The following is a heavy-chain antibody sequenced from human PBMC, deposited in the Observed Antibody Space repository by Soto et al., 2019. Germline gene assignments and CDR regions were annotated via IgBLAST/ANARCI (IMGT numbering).Heavy chain of an antibody. CDR2: IYHDGSS. D-gene: IGHD3-3*01. CDR3: ARTFHRSGVGYFHSGMAC. J-gene: IGHJ6*02. CDR1: GGSRSDGYC. Sequence: ETLSVTSAVSGGSRSDGYCSTHGPKRGWVRQPPGKGLEWIGEIYHDGSSNYKTSLKRRVTMSVDKSKNQFSLNLRPVTAADTAIYYCARTFHRSGVGYFHSGMACWRHRNTVTVSS. V-gene: IGHV4-4*02.